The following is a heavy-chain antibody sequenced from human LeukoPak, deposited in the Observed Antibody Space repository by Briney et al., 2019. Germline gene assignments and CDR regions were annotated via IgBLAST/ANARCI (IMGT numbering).Heavy chain of an antibody. V-gene: IGHV3-30*02. CDR1: GFTFSSYG. CDR2: IRYDGSNK. Sequence: GGSLRLSCAASGFTFSSYGMHWVRQAPGKGLEWVAFIRYDGSNKYYADSVKGRFTISRDNSKNTLYLQMNSLRAEDTAVYYCAKTHQSRDGYNQGWAYFDYWGQGTLVTVSS. J-gene: IGHJ4*02. CDR3: AKTHQSRDGYNQGWAYFDY. D-gene: IGHD5-24*01.